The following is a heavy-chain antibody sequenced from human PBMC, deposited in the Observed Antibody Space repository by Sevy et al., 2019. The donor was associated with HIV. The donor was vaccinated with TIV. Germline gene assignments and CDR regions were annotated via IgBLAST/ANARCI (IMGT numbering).Heavy chain of an antibody. CDR1: GGSISSGGYS. CDR3: ARAPMVRGVIIASFDY. J-gene: IGHJ4*02. CDR2: IYHSGST. D-gene: IGHD3-10*01. V-gene: IGHV4-30-2*01. Sequence: SETLSLTCAVSGGSISSGGYSWSWIRQPPGKGLEWIGYIYHSGSTYYNPSLKSRVTISVDRSKNQFSLKLSSVTAADTAVCYCARAPMVRGVIIASFDYWGQGTLVTVSS.